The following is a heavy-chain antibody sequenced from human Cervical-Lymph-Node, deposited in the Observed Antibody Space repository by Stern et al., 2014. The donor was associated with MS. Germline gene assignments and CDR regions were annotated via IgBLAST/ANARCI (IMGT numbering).Heavy chain of an antibody. CDR1: GYTFTNNW. V-gene: IGHV5-51*01. CDR2: IYPDDSDI. D-gene: IGHD1-1*01. Sequence: EMQLVESGAEVKKPGESLKISCKGSGYTFTNNWIAWVRQMPGKGLEWMGIIYPDDSDIRYSPSLQCQVTISADKSLSTPYLQWRSLKAADSAVYYCARHPPRRKWDDPNYGMDVWGQGTTVTVSS. CDR3: ARHPPRRKWDDPNYGMDV. J-gene: IGHJ6*02.